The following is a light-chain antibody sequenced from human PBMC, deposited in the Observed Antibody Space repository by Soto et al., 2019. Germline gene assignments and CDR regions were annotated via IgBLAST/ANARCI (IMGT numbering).Light chain of an antibody. CDR3: QQANSLPLT. Sequence: DIQLPQSPSSLSASVGDRVTITCRASQGVSKWLAWYQQKPGKAPILLIHGASSLQSGVPSRFSGSGSATDFTLTITSLQPEDIATYYCQQANSLPLTFGQGTRLDIK. J-gene: IGKJ5*01. CDR2: GAS. V-gene: IGKV1-12*01. CDR1: QGVSKW.